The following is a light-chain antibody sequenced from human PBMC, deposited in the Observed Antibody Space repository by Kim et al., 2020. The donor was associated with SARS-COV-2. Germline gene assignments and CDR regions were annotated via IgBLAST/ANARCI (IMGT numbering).Light chain of an antibody. CDR1: WSDVAGDDY. CDR2: DVN. CDR3: SSYTSSGTLV. V-gene: IGLV2-14*04. Sequence: MTNSCTGTWSDVAGDDYVSWYPQHPGKDPKLMLYDVNKRPSGISNRYSGSKSGNTASLSISGLQAADEADYYCSSYTSSGTLVLGGGTQLTVL. J-gene: IGLJ3*02.